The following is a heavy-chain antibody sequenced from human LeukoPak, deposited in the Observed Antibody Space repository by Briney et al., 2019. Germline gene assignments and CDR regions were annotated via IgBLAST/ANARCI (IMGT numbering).Heavy chain of an antibody. V-gene: IGHV4-39*01. J-gene: IGHJ5*02. CDR1: GVSISSSSYY. Sequence: PSETLSFTCTVSGVSISSSSYYWGWIRQPPGKGLEWIGSIYYSGSTYYNPSLKSRVTISVDTSKNQFSLKLSSVTAADTAVYYCARQGGTLNWFDPWGQGTLVTVSS. CDR2: IYYSGST. CDR3: ARQGGTLNWFDP. D-gene: IGHD1-7*01.